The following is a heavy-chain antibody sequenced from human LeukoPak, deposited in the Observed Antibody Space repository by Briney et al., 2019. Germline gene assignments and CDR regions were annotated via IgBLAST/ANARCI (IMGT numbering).Heavy chain of an antibody. CDR2: ISSSSSYI. V-gene: IGHV3-21*01. D-gene: IGHD4-17*01. CDR1: GFXFSIYN. J-gene: IGHJ4*02. CDR3: ARLTTTVTTPFDY. Sequence: PGGSLRLSCAASGFXFSIYNINWVRQAPGKGLEWVSSISSSSSYIYYADSVKGRFTISRDNAKNSLYLQMNSLRAEDTAVYYCARLTTTVTTPFDYWGQGTLVTVSS.